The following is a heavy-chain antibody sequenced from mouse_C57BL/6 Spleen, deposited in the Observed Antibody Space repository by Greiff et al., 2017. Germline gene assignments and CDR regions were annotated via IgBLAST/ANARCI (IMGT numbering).Heavy chain of an antibody. CDR3: ARYRGLRGAMDY. D-gene: IGHD2-2*01. CDR1: GFTFTDYY. J-gene: IGHJ4*01. V-gene: IGHV7-3*01. Sequence: EVKLVESGGGLVQPGGSLSLSCAASGFTFTDYYMSWVRQPPGKALEWLGFIRNKANGYTTEYSASVKGRFTISRDNYQSILYLQMNALRAENSATYYGARYRGLRGAMDYWGQGTSVTVSS. CDR2: IRNKANGYTT.